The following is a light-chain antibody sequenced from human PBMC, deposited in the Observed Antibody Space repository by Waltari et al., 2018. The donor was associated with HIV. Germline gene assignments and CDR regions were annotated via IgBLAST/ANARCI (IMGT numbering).Light chain of an antibody. CDR1: SSNIGSNL. CDR3: AAWDDSLNAWV. J-gene: IGLJ3*02. V-gene: IGLV1-44*01. Sequence: QSVLTQPPSASGTPGQRVRISCSGSSSNIGSNLVNWYQQLPGTAPKLLIYSNNQRPSGVPDRFSGSKSGTSASLAISGLQSEDEADYYCAAWDDSLNAWVFGGGTKLTVL. CDR2: SNN.